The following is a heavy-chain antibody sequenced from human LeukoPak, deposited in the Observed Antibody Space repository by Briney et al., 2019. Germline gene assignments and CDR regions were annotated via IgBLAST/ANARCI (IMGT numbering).Heavy chain of an antibody. D-gene: IGHD3-22*01. J-gene: IGHJ4*02. V-gene: IGHV3-23*01. CDR1: GFTFSSYA. CDR3: AKDQDLYYYDSSGVIDY. Sequence: GGSLRLSCAASGFTFSSYAMSWVRQAPGKGLEWVSAISGSGGSTYYADSVKGRFPISRDNSKNTLYLQMNSLRAEDTAVYYCAKDQDLYYYDSSGVIDYWGQGTLVTVSS. CDR2: ISGSGGST.